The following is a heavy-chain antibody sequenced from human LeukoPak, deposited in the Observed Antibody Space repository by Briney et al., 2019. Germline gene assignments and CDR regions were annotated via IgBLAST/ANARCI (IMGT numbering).Heavy chain of an antibody. CDR3: ASRRGRVRGSLDY. D-gene: IGHD3-10*01. Sequence: ASVKVSCKASGYTFTGYYMHWVRQAPGQGLEWMGWISPNSGGTNYAQKFQGRVTMTRDTSISTAYMELSRLRSDDTAVYYCASRRGRVRGSLDYWGQGTLVTVSS. J-gene: IGHJ4*02. CDR2: ISPNSGGT. V-gene: IGHV1-2*02. CDR1: GYTFTGYY.